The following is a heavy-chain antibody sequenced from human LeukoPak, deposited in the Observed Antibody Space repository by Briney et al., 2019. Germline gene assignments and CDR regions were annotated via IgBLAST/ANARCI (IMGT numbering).Heavy chain of an antibody. V-gene: IGHV1-69*13. Sequence: SVKVSCKASGGTFSSYAISWVRQAPGQGLEWMGGIIPIFGTANYAQKFQGRVTITADESTSTAYMELSSLRSEDTAVYYCARGAGRDGYNPALKFETSGDGTLFTVSS. CDR1: GGTFSSYA. D-gene: IGHD5-24*01. CDR2: IIPIFGTA. J-gene: IGHJ5*01. CDR3: ARGAGRDGYNPALKFET.